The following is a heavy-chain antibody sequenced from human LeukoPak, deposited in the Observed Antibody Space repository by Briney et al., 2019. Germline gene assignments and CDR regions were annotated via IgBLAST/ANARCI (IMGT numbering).Heavy chain of an antibody. J-gene: IGHJ5*02. Sequence: ASVKVSCKASGYTFTSYDVNWVRQATGQGLEWMGWMNPNSGNTGYAQKFQGRVTMTRNTSISTAYMELSSLRSEDTAVYYCARGSRALTGIMITFGGVIVYWFDPWGQGTLVTVSS. D-gene: IGHD3-16*02. V-gene: IGHV1-8*01. CDR3: ARGSRALTGIMITFGGVIVYWFDP. CDR1: GYTFTSYD. CDR2: MNPNSGNT.